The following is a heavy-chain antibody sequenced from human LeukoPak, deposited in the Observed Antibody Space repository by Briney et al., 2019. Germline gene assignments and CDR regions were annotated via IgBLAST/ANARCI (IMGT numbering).Heavy chain of an antibody. Sequence: ASVKVSCNASGYTFTGYYMHWVRRAPGQGLEWMGRINPNSGGTNYARKFQGRVTMTRDTSISTAYMELSRLRSDDTAVYYCARVGGYSYGYPLDYWGQGTLVTVSS. CDR3: ARVGGYSYGYPLDY. CDR1: GYTFTGYY. D-gene: IGHD5-18*01. J-gene: IGHJ4*02. V-gene: IGHV1-2*06. CDR2: INPNSGGT.